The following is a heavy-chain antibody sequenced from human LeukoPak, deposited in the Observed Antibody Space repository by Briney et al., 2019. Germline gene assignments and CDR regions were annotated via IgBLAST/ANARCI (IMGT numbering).Heavy chain of an antibody. D-gene: IGHD3-10*01. J-gene: IGHJ3*02. Sequence: GGTLRLSCAASGFTFSSYGMSWVRQAPGKGLEWVSGISWNSGSIGYADSVKGRFTISRDNAKNSLYLQINSLRAEDMALYYCAKDYGLGYGSGAPDAFDIWGQGTMVTVSS. CDR3: AKDYGLGYGSGAPDAFDI. CDR1: GFTFSSYG. V-gene: IGHV3-9*03. CDR2: ISWNSGSI.